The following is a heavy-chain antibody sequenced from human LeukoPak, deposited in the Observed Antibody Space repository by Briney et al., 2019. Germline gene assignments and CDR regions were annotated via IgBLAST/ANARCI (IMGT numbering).Heavy chain of an antibody. CDR3: ARGPVYGDNPNCFDP. CDR2: IYTSGCT. CDR1: GGSISSYY. Sequence: SETLSLTCTVSGGSISSYYWSWIRQPAGKGLECIARIYTSGCTIYNPSLKSRVTMSVDTSKIQLPLKLSSVTAADTAVYYCARGPVYGDNPNCFDPWGQGTLVTVSS. D-gene: IGHD4-23*01. J-gene: IGHJ5*02. V-gene: IGHV4-4*07.